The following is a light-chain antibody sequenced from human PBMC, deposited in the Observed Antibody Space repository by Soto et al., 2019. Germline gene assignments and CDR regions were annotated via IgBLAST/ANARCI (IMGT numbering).Light chain of an antibody. CDR3: HQYDNYLWT. Sequence: DIQMTQSPSTLSASVGDRVTITCRASQSISSWLAWYQQKPGSLPRLLIYRASTLESGVPSRFSGSGSGTEFTLTISSLQPDDFATYYCHQYDNYLWTFGQGTKVDIX. V-gene: IGKV1-5*03. CDR1: QSISSW. CDR2: RAS. J-gene: IGKJ1*01.